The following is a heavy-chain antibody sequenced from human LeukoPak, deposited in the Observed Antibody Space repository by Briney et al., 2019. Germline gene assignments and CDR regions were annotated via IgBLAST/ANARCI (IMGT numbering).Heavy chain of an antibody. CDR3: AKDRGYYDSSGYYSRYYYYYMDV. D-gene: IGHD3-22*01. V-gene: IGHV3-23*01. Sequence: PGGSLRLSCAASGFTFSSYGMTWVRQAPGEGLEWVSAISGRGGSTYYADSVKGRFTISRDNSKNTLYLQMNSLRAEDTAVYYCAKDRGYYDSSGYYSRYYYYYMDVWGKGTTVTISS. J-gene: IGHJ6*03. CDR2: ISGRGGST. CDR1: GFTFSSYG.